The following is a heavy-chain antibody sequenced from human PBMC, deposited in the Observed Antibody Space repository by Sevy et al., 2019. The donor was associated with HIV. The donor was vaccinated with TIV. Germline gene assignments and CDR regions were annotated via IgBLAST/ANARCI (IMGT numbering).Heavy chain of an antibody. D-gene: IGHD3-22*01. V-gene: IGHV3-21*01. J-gene: IGHJ4*02. CDR3: ASSGYYYASIDY. CDR2: ISSSSSYI. CDR1: GFTFSSYS. Sequence: GGSLRLSCAASGFTFSSYSMNWVRQAPGKGLEWVSSISSSSSYIYYADSVKGRFTISRDNAKNSLYLQMNSLRAEDTAVYYCASSGYYYASIDYWGQGTLVTVSS.